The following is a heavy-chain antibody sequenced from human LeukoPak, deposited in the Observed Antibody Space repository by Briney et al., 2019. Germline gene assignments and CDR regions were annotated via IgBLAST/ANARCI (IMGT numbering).Heavy chain of an antibody. D-gene: IGHD6-19*01. J-gene: IGHJ6*03. V-gene: IGHV3-30*18. Sequence: GGSLRLSCAASGFTFSSYGMHWVRQAPGKGLEWVAVISYDGSNKYYADSVKGRFTISRDNSKNTLYLQMNSLRAEDTAVYYCAKDHARGWSLRNYYYYVDVWGKGTTVTVSS. CDR2: ISYDGSNK. CDR1: GFTFSSYG. CDR3: AKDHARGWSLRNYYYYVDV.